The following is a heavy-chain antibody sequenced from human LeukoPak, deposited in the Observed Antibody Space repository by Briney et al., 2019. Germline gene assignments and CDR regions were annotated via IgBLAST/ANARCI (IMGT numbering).Heavy chain of an antibody. CDR3: GRLARYCSGGTCYSDAFDI. Sequence: SETLSLTCTVSGGSISSYYWSWIRQPPGKGPEWIGYIYYSGSTNYNPSLKSRVTISVDTSKNHFSLKLSSVTAADTAVYYCGRLARYCSGGTCYSDAFDIWGQGTMVTVSS. D-gene: IGHD2-15*01. V-gene: IGHV4-59*01. CDR1: GGSISSYY. CDR2: IYYSGST. J-gene: IGHJ3*02.